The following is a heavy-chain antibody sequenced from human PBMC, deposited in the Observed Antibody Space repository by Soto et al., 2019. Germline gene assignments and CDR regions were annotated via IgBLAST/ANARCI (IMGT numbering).Heavy chain of an antibody. Sequence: PEGTLRLSCAASGFTLKNYAMHWFRQAPGKGREWVSFISWNSGSIGYADSVKGRFTISRDNAKNSLYLQMNSLRAEDTPLYSCTKARGITSALTCYCDCWGQGTQVAVSS. CDR2: ISWNSGSI. CDR1: GFTLKNYA. V-gene: IGHV3-9*01. D-gene: IGHD1-20*01. J-gene: IGHJ4*02. CDR3: TKARGITSALTCYCDC.